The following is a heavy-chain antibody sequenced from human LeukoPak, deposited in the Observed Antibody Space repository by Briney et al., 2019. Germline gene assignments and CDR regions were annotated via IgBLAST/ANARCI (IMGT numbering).Heavy chain of an antibody. CDR3: ARDESSSGWSAFDI. V-gene: IGHV1-18*04. Sequence: GASVKVSCKASGYTFSSYGISWVRQAPGQGLEWMGWINTYNGNTNYAQKLQGRVSMTTDTSTSTAYMELRSLRSDDTAVYYCARDESSSGWSAFDIWGQGTMVTVSS. CDR2: INTYNGNT. J-gene: IGHJ3*02. CDR1: GYTFSSYG. D-gene: IGHD6-19*01.